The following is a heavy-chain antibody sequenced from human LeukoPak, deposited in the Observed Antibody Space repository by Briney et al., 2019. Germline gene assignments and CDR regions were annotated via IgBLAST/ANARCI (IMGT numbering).Heavy chain of an antibody. CDR3: AKDSTTLTRTFDY. CDR2: ISYDGSNK. D-gene: IGHD4-11*01. V-gene: IGHV3-30*18. Sequence: PGGSVRLSCAASGFTFSSFGMHWVRQAPGKGLEWVAVISYDGSNKYYADSVEGRFTISRDNSKNTLYLQMSSLKSEDTAVYYCAKDSTTLTRTFDYWGQGTLVTVSS. J-gene: IGHJ4*02. CDR1: GFTFSSFG.